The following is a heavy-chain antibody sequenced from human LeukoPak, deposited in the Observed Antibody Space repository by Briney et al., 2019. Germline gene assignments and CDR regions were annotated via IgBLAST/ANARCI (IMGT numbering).Heavy chain of an antibody. V-gene: IGHV4-38-2*02. CDR2: IEHSAST. J-gene: IGHJ4*02. CDR1: GYSISSGYC. Sequence: SETLSLTCTVSGYSISSGYCWGWIRQPPGKRLEWTGEIEHSASTSYKPSLKSRGTISVDTSKNQFSLKMSSVTAADTAVYYCARAPLLFTDHPLSLSPCCYWGQGTLVTVAS. D-gene: IGHD2-8*02. CDR3: ARAPLLFTDHPLSLSPCCY.